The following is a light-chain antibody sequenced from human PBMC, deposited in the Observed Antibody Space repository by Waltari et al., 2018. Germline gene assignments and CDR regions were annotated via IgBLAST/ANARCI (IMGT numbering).Light chain of an antibody. J-gene: IGLJ2*01. V-gene: IGLV3-1*01. CDR1: QVGETS. CDR2: EDV. CDR3: QVWDSSTDV. Sequence: SYELTQPPSASVSPGQTASIICPGDQVGETSASWYQQKAGQSPMLVIFEDVKRPSGIPERFSGSNSGNTATLTISGTQAMDEADYYCQVWDSSTDVFGGGTKLTVL.